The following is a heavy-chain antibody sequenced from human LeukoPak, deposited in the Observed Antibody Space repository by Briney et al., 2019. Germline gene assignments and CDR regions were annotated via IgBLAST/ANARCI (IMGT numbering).Heavy chain of an antibody. Sequence: SQTLSLTCSVSGGSVSSGDFYWTWIRQPPGKGLEWIGYIHCGGTTYYNPSLNRRLIMSVDSSKNHFSLTLSSVTAADTAVYYCARDRSGGGAESDAFDIWGQGTMVTVSS. CDR1: GGSVSSGDFY. CDR3: ARDRSGGGAESDAFDI. V-gene: IGHV4-30-4*01. D-gene: IGHD1-26*01. CDR2: IHCGGTT. J-gene: IGHJ3*02.